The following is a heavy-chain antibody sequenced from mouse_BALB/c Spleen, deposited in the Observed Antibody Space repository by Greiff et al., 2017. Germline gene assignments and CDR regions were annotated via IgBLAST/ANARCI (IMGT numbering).Heavy chain of an antibody. CDR3: TRRGYDGYYGAMDY. CDR2: IYPGNSDT. CDR1: GYSFTSYW. V-gene: IGHV1-5*01. Sequence: VQLQQSGTVLARPGASVKMSCKASGYSFTSYWMHWVKQRPGQGLEWIGAIYPGNSDTSYNQKFKGKAKLTAVTSASTAYMELSSLTNEDSAVYYCTRRGYDGYYGAMDYWGQGTSVTVSS. D-gene: IGHD2-3*01. J-gene: IGHJ4*01.